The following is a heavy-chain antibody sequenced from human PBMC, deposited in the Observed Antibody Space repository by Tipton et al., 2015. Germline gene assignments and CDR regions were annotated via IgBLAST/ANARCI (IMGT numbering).Heavy chain of an antibody. CDR1: GYSISRDYF. CDR2: IDHNGGT. CDR3: ARGYSNYAGWFGP. V-gene: IGHV4-38-2*02. Sequence: TLSLTCTVSGYSISRDYFWGWIRQPPGKGLEWIGSIDHNGGTYYIPSLKSLVTISVDTSKNQFSLKLRSVTAADTAVYHCARGYSNYAGWFGPWGQGTLVTVSS. J-gene: IGHJ5*02. D-gene: IGHD4-11*01.